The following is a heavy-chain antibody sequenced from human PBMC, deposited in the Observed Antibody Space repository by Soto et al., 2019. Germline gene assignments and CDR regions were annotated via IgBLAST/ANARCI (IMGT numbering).Heavy chain of an antibody. D-gene: IGHD3-22*01. Sequence: ASVTVSCTASGYTFTSYAMHWVRQAPGQRLEWMGCINAGNGNTKYSQKFQGRVTITRDTSASTAYMELSSLRSEDTAVYYCARAFSGYLLDYWGQGTLVTVSS. V-gene: IGHV1-3*01. CDR2: INAGNGNT. J-gene: IGHJ4*02. CDR1: GYTFTSYA. CDR3: ARAFSGYLLDY.